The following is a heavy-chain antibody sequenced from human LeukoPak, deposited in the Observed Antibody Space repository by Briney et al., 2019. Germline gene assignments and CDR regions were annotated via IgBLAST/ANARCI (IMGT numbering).Heavy chain of an antibody. CDR3: ARWYSSGWYSDY. D-gene: IGHD6-19*01. V-gene: IGHV3-7*01. CDR2: IKQDGSEK. CDR1: GFTFSSYW. J-gene: IGHJ4*02. Sequence: LRLSCAASGFTFSSYWMSWVRQAPGKGLEWVANIKQDGSEKYYVDSVRGRFTISRDNAKNTVYLQMNSLRAEDTAVYYCARWYSSGWYSDYWGQGTLVTVSS.